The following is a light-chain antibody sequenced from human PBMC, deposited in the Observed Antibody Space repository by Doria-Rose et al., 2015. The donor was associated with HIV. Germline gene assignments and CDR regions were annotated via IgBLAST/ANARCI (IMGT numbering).Light chain of an antibody. J-gene: IGKJ1*01. CDR1: QSFSSTY. Sequence: EIVMTQSPGTLSLSPGERATLSCRASQSFSSTYLAWYQQKPGQAPSLLIYDGSTRATGIPDRSSASGSRTDFTLTINRLEPEDFALYYCRQYGTSWTFGQGTKVEI. V-gene: IGKV3-20*01. CDR2: DGS. CDR3: RQYGTSWT.